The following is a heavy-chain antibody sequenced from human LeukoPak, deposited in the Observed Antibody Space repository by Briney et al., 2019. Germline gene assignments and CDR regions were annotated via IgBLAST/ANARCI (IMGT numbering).Heavy chain of an antibody. CDR3: ARVLYGTTSLAFDI. D-gene: IGHD2/OR15-2a*01. J-gene: IGHJ3*02. V-gene: IGHV1-46*01. Sequence: ASVKVSCKASGYTFTSYYMHWVRQAPGHGVEWMGEINPSGGSTSYAQKFQGRVTITADKSTSTAYMELSSLRSEDTAVYYCARVLYGTTSLAFDIWGQGTMVTVSS. CDR2: INPSGGST. CDR1: GYTFTSYY.